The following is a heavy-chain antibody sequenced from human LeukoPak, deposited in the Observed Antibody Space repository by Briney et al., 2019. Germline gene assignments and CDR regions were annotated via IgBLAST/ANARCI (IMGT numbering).Heavy chain of an antibody. V-gene: IGHV3-74*01. J-gene: IGHJ4*02. D-gene: IGHD6-19*01. Sequence: GGSLRLSCVVSGFTFSSYWMHWVRQAPGKGLVWVSRINSDGSTTSYADSVKGRFTISRDNAKNTLYLQMNSLRAEDTAVYYCARAESSGWGRFDYWGQGTLVTVSS. CDR1: GFTFSSYW. CDR2: INSDGSTT. CDR3: ARAESSGWGRFDY.